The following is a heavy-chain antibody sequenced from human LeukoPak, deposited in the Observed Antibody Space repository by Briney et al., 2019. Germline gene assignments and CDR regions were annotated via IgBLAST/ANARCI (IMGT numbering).Heavy chain of an antibody. CDR3: ARDRNGDYENWFDP. Sequence: SETLSLTCTVSGRSISSGDYYWRWLRQPPGKGLEWIGYIYYSGSTYYNPSLKSRFTISVDTSKNQFSLKLSSVTAADTAVYYCARDRNGDYENWFDPWGQGTLVTVSS. J-gene: IGHJ5*02. V-gene: IGHV4-30-4*01. D-gene: IGHD4-17*01. CDR1: GRSISSGDYY. CDR2: IYYSGST.